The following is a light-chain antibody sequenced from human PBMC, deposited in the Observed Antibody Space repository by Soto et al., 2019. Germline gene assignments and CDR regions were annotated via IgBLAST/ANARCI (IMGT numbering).Light chain of an antibody. CDR1: QAITNN. CDR3: QQVKSYPRT. J-gene: IGKJ4*01. Sequence: DIQMTQSPSTLSASVGDRVTITCRASQAITNNFAWYQQKPGKPPNPLLYQESTLQSGVPSRFSGSKSGTQFTLTIDSLQPEDFATYYCQQVKSYPRTFGGGTKVDI. V-gene: IGKV1-9*01. CDR2: QES.